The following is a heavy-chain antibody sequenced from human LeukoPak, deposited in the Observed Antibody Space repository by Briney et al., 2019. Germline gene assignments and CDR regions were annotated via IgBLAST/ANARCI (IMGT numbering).Heavy chain of an antibody. CDR1: GGSISSYY. CDR2: INHRGTT. J-gene: IGHJ3*02. D-gene: IGHD3-22*01. V-gene: IGHV4-34*01. Sequence: PSETLSLTCTVSGGSISSYYWSWIRQPPGKGLEWIAEINHRGTTHYNPSLKSRVNISADTSKNQFSLKLSSVTAADTAVYYCARHRYDSSGWATDAFDIWGLGTMVTVSA. CDR3: ARHRYDSSGWATDAFDI.